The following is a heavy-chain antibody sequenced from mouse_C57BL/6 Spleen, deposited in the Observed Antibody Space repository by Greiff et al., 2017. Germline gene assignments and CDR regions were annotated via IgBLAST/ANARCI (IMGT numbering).Heavy chain of an antibody. CDR3: ARGRATVVATNYFDY. Sequence: EVKVVESGGGLVKPGGSLKLSCAASGFTFSDYGMHWVRQAPEKGLEWVAYISGGSSTIYYADTVKGRFTISRDNAKNTLFLQMTSLRSEDTAMYYCARGRATVVATNYFDYWGQGTTLTVSS. D-gene: IGHD1-1*01. CDR2: ISGGSSTI. V-gene: IGHV5-17*01. J-gene: IGHJ2*01. CDR1: GFTFSDYG.